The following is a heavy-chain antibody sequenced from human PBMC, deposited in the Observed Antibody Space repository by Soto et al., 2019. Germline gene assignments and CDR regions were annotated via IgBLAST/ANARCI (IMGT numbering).Heavy chain of an antibody. Sequence: EVQLVESGGGLVQPGGSLRLSCAASGFTFSSYWMHWVRQAPGKGLVWVSRINSDGSSTVYVDSVKGRFTISRDNAKNTLYLQMNSLRAEDTAVYYCARSITGCSYADSWGQGTLVTVSS. J-gene: IGHJ4*02. D-gene: IGHD2-2*01. CDR3: ARSITGCSYADS. V-gene: IGHV3-74*01. CDR2: INSDGSST. CDR1: GFTFSSYW.